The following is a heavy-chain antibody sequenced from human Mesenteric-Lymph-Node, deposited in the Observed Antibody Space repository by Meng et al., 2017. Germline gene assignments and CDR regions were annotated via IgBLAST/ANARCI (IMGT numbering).Heavy chain of an antibody. CDR1: GGSISSGSYY. CDR2: IYTSGST. CDR3: ARGRGYCSSTSCYDGVYYYYGMDV. J-gene: IGHJ6*02. V-gene: IGHV4-61*02. Sequence: SETLSLTCTVSGGSISSGSYYWSWTRQPAGKGLEWIGRIYTSGSTNYNPSLKSRVTISVDTSKNQFSLKLSSVTAADTAVYYCARGRGYCSSTSCYDGVYYYYGMDVWGQGTTVTVSS. D-gene: IGHD2-2*01.